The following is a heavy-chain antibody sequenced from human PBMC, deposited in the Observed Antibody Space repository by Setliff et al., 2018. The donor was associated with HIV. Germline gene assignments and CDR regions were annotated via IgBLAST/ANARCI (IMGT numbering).Heavy chain of an antibody. CDR1: GYPIIEAYY. D-gene: IGHD4-4*01. J-gene: IGHJ6*03. Sequence: PSETLSLTCAVSGYPIIEAYYWLWIRQSPTKGLEYIGIIFRGVTTYYNPSLRSRVALSMDTSKNQFYLRLSSVTAADTAIYYCARADSRRGAGYQYMDVWGKGTTVTVSS. V-gene: IGHV4-38-2*01. CDR3: ARADSRRGAGYQYMDV. CDR2: IFRGVTT.